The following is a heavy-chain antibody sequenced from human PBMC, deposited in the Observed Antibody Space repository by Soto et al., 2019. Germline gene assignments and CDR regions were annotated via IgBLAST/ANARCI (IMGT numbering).Heavy chain of an antibody. CDR2: IYYSGTT. Sequence: PSETLSLTCPVSGGSVSSGSYFWSWIRQPPGKGLEWIGYIYYSGTTNYNPSLKSRVTISLDTSNNQFSLKLSSVTAADTAVYYCARRGPGGRAFDLWGQGTMVTVSS. CDR3: ARRGPGGRAFDL. CDR1: GGSVSSGSYF. V-gene: IGHV4-61*01. D-gene: IGHD3-16*01. J-gene: IGHJ3*01.